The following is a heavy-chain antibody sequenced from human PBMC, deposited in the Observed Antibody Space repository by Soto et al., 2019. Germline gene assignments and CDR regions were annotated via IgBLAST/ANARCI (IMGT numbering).Heavy chain of an antibody. CDR1: GFTFSSYG. CDR3: AKEAVFILAMAVAGTYDY. V-gene: IGHV3-30*18. CDR2: ISYDGSNK. D-gene: IGHD6-19*01. J-gene: IGHJ4*02. Sequence: GGSLRLSCAASGFTFSSYGMHWVRQAPGKGLEWVAVISYDGSNKYYADSVKGRFTISRDNSKNTLYLQMNSLRAEDTAVYYCAKEAVFILAMAVAGTYDYWGQGTLVTVSS.